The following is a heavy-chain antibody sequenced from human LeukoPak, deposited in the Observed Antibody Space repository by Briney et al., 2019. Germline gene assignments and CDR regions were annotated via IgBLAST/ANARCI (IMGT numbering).Heavy chain of an antibody. Sequence: ASVKVSCKASGYTFTGYYMHWVRRAPGQGLEWMGRINPNNGGTNYAQKFQGRVTMTRDTSISTAYMELSRLRSDDTAVYYCAITMVRGVIITRDYWGQGTLVTVSS. J-gene: IGHJ4*02. CDR3: AITMVRGVIITRDY. D-gene: IGHD3-10*01. CDR2: INPNNGGT. V-gene: IGHV1-2*06. CDR1: GYTFTGYY.